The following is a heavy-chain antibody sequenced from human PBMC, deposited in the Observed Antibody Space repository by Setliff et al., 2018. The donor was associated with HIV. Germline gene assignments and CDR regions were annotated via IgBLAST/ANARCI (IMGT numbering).Heavy chain of an antibody. Sequence: GASVKVSCKASGGTFSSYAISWVRQAPGQGLEWMGGIIPIFGTANYAQKFQGRVTITTDESTSTAYMELSSLRSEDTAVYYCARGHLDYNFWDEVLGNWFDPWGQGTLVTVSS. D-gene: IGHD3-3*01. J-gene: IGHJ5*02. CDR3: ARGHLDYNFWDEVLGNWFDP. V-gene: IGHV1-69*05. CDR1: GGTFSSYA. CDR2: IIPIFGTA.